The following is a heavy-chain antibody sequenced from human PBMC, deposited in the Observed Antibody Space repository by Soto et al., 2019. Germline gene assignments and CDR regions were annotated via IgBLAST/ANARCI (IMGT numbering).Heavy chain of an antibody. CDR1: GFIFDNYA. Sequence: EVQLLDSGGGLVQPGGSLRLSCAASGFIFDNYAMSWVRQAPGKGLEWVSALSGSGATTHYADSVKGRFTISRDNSKNRVYLHLYNLRADDTAVYFCAKDAKGASAPYFFDGWGQGTLVTVSS. D-gene: IGHD1-26*01. J-gene: IGHJ4*02. CDR3: AKDAKGASAPYFFDG. CDR2: LSGSGATT. V-gene: IGHV3-23*01.